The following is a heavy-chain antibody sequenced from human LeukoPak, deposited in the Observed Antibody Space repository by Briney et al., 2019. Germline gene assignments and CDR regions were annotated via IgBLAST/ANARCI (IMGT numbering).Heavy chain of an antibody. CDR1: GGSMSSNVYY. D-gene: IGHD6-6*01. CDR3: ARHGIAAVGGWFDS. Sequence: SKTLSLTCTVSGGSMSSNVYYWGWIRQPPGKGLEWIGTLYYSGTTYYSPSLRSRVIMSVDTSKNQFSLNVNSVTAADTAVYYCARHGIAAVGGWFDSWGQGTLVTVSS. V-gene: IGHV4-39*01. CDR2: LYYSGTT. J-gene: IGHJ5*01.